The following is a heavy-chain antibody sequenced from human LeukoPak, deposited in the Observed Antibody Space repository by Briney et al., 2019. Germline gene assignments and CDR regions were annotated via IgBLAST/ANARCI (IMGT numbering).Heavy chain of an antibody. CDR1: GFTFSSYA. CDR3: ARPVPQYQLLYWFDP. D-gene: IGHD2-2*01. J-gene: IGHJ5*02. CDR2: ISYDGSSK. Sequence: GSLRLSCAASGFTFSSYAMHWVRQAPGKGLEWVAVISYDGSSKYYADSVKGRFTISRDNSKNTLYLQMNSLRAEDTAVYYCARPVPQYQLLYWFDPWGQGTLVTVSS. V-gene: IGHV3-30-3*01.